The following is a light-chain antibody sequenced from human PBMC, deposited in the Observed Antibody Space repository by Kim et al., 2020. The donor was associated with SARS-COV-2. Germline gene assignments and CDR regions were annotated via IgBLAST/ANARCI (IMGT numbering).Light chain of an antibody. J-gene: IGKJ4*01. CDR3: EQFNNFPLT. Sequence: AIQLTQSPSSLSASVGDRVTITCRPSQGISRSLAWYQQKPGKAPKLLIYDASTLGSGVPSRFSGSGSGTDFTLTISSLQPEDFATYYCEQFNNFPLTFGGGTKVDIK. CDR2: DAS. V-gene: IGKV1D-13*01. CDR1: QGISRS.